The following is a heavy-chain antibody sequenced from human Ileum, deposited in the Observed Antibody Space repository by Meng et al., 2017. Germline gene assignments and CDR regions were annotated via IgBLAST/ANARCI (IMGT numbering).Heavy chain of an antibody. J-gene: IGHJ4*02. Sequence: LQGAVPGVLKPSGTLSLPCAVSGGSISTSVWWSWVRQPPGKGLEWMGDIHHSGSTNYNPSLKSRVTISVDKSKNQFSLKLNSVTAADTAVYYCAREWSGSYRHFDYWGQGTLVTVSS. CDR3: AREWSGSYRHFDY. CDR2: IHHSGST. D-gene: IGHD1-26*01. V-gene: IGHV4-4*02. CDR1: GGSISTSVW.